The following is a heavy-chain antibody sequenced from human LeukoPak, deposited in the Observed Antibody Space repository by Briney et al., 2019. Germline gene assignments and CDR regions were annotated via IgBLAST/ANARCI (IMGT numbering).Heavy chain of an antibody. CDR2: IYDSGST. CDR1: GGSISSGGYY. D-gene: IGHD2-21*02. J-gene: IGHJ4*02. CDR3: AGDSSGGDLIFDY. Sequence: PSQLLSLTCTVSGGSISSGGYYWSWIRQHPGKALEWIGYIYDSGSTYCNPSLKSRLTISIDTSKNHFSLKLSSVTAADTAVYYCAGDSSGGDLIFDYWGQGTLVTVSS. V-gene: IGHV4-31*03.